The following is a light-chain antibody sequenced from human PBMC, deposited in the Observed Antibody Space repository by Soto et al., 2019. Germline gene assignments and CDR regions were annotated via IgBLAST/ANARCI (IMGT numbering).Light chain of an antibody. CDR3: CSYAGSRTHVL. Sequence: QSALTQPASVSGSPGQSITISCIGTSSDVGSYNLDSWYQQHPGKAPKVLIYEVSERPSGVSNRFSGSKSGNTASLTISGLQAEDEAEYYCCSYAGSRTHVLFGGGTKLTVL. CDR1: SSDVGSYNL. J-gene: IGLJ2*01. V-gene: IGLV2-23*02. CDR2: EVS.